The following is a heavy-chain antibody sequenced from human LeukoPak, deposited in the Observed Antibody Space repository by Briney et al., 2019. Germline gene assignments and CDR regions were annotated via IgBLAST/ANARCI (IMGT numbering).Heavy chain of an antibody. D-gene: IGHD3-22*01. CDR3: ARDQPDYYDSSGYYSLFDY. CDR2: MNSDGSST. J-gene: IGHJ4*02. Sequence: GGSLRLSCAASGFTFSTSWMHWVRQAPGKALVWVSRMNSDGSSTNYADSVKGRFTISRDNSKNTLYLQMNSLRAEDTAVYYCARDQPDYYDSSGYYSLFDYWGQGTLVTVSS. CDR1: GFTFSTSW. V-gene: IGHV3-74*01.